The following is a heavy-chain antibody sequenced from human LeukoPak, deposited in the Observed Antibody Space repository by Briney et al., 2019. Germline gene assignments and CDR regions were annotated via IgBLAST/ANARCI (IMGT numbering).Heavy chain of an antibody. CDR2: IYYSGST. Sequence: SETLSLTCTVSGGSISSYYWSWIRQPPGKGLEWIGYIYYSGSTNYNPSLKSRVTVSVDTSKNQFSLKLSSVTAADTAVYYCARLTYYYGMDVWGQGTTVTVSS. J-gene: IGHJ6*02. CDR1: GGSISSYY. V-gene: IGHV4-59*08. CDR3: ARLTYYYGMDV.